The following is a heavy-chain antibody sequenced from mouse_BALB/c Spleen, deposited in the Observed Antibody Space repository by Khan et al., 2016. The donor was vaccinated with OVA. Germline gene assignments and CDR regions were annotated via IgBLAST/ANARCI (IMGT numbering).Heavy chain of an antibody. V-gene: IGHV3-6*02. Sequence: EVQLQESGPGLVKPSQSLSLTCSVTGYSITSGYYWNWIRQFPGNKLEWMGYISYDGSNNYNPSLKNRISITRDTSKNQFFLKLNSVTTEDTATYYCAREWYGFDYWGQGTTLTVSS. J-gene: IGHJ2*01. CDR1: GYSITSGYY. D-gene: IGHD2-1*01. CDR3: AREWYGFDY. CDR2: ISYDGSN.